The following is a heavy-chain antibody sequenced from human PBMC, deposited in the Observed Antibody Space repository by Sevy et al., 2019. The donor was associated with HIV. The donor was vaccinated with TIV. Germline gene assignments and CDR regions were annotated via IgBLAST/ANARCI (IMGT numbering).Heavy chain of an antibody. Sequence: GVSLRLSCAASGFTFSRYGMHWVRQTPGKGMEWVAGIWYDGDNKDYSDYGKGRFTISRDNSKNTVYLHMSSLRVEDTATYYCAKGIAASGYYFDSWGQGTLVTVSS. CDR2: IWYDGDNK. J-gene: IGHJ4*02. V-gene: IGHV3-33*06. D-gene: IGHD6-13*01. CDR3: AKGIAASGYYFDS. CDR1: GFTFSRYG.